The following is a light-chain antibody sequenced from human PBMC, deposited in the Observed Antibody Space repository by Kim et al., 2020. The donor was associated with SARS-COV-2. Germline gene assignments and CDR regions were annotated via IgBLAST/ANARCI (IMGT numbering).Light chain of an antibody. V-gene: IGLV2-14*03. Sequence: QSVLTQPASLSASPGQSITISCTGSSSDIGGHNYVSWYQQHPGKGPKLIIYDVTDRPSGVSNRFSGSKSGNTASLTISGLQTEDEADYYCSSFTSTSTLVLFGGGTQLTVL. CDR2: DVT. CDR1: SSDIGGHNY. CDR3: SSFTSTSTLVL. J-gene: IGLJ3*02.